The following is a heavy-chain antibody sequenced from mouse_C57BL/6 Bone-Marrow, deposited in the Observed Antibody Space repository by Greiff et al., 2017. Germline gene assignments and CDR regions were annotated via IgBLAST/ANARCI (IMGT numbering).Heavy chain of an antibody. CDR1: GFNIKDDY. Sequence: VQLKESGAELVRPGASVKLSCTASGFNIKDDYMHWVKQRPEQGLEWIGWLDPENGDTEYASKFQGKATITADTSSNTAYLQLSSLTSEDTAVYYCTAITTVVAFYWYFDVWGTGTTVTVSS. J-gene: IGHJ1*03. V-gene: IGHV14-4*01. D-gene: IGHD1-1*01. CDR3: TAITTVVAFYWYFDV. CDR2: LDPENGDT.